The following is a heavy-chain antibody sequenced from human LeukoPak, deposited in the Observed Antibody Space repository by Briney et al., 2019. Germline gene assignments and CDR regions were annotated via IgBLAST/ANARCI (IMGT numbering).Heavy chain of an antibody. CDR3: ARDPPGIAVAGTVSDY. J-gene: IGHJ4*02. CDR2: INHSGST. V-gene: IGHV4-34*01. CDR1: GGSFSGYY. Sequence: SETLSLTCAVYGGSFSGYYWSWIRQPPGKGLEWIGEINHSGSTNYNPSLKSRVTMSVDTSKNQFSLKLSSVTAADTAVYYCARDPPGIAVAGTVSDYWGQGTLVTVSS. D-gene: IGHD6-19*01.